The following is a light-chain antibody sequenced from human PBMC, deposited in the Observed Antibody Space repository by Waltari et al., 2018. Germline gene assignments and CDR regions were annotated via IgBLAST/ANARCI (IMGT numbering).Light chain of an antibody. J-gene: IGLJ3*02. Sequence: QSALTQPASVSGSPGQSITISCTGTSSDFGNYNLVSWYQRHPGKPPKLIIYEATKRLSDISNHFSASKSGNTASLTISGLQAEDEADYFCCSYADSNTWVFGGGTRLTVL. CDR3: CSYADSNTWV. CDR1: SSDFGNYNL. V-gene: IGLV2-23*01. CDR2: EAT.